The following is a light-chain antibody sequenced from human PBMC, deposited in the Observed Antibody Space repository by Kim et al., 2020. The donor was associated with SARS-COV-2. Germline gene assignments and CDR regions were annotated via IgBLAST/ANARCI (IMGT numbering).Light chain of an antibody. CDR3: MQAIQSPFT. J-gene: IGKJ3*01. CDR1: QSLVYSNGNNY. Sequence: PASISCRSSQSLVYSNGNNYLNWFHQRPGQSPQLLIYMVSNRASGVPDRFSGSGSGTDFTLKISRVEAEDVGVYYCMQAIQSPFTFGPGTKLDIK. V-gene: IGKV2-30*01. CDR2: MVS.